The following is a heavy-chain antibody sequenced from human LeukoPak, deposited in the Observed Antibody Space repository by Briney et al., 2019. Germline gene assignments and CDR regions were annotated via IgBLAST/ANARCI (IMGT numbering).Heavy chain of an antibody. D-gene: IGHD3-10*01. CDR1: GFTFSSYG. CDR2: ISYDGSNK. CDR3: ARESYYGSGSSSVGY. V-gene: IGHV3-30*03. J-gene: IGHJ4*02. Sequence: PGRSLRLSCAASGFTFSSYGMHWVRQAPGKGLEWVAVISYDGSNKYYADSVKGRFTISRDNSKDTLYLQMNSLRAEDTAVYYCARESYYGSGSSSVGYWGQGTLVTVSS.